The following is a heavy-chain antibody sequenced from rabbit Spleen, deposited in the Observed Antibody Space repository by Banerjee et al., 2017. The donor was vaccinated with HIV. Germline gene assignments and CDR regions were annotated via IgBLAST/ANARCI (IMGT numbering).Heavy chain of an antibody. CDR3: ARDTGSSFSTYGMDL. J-gene: IGHJ6*01. CDR2: IYTGGGT. Sequence: QSLEESGGDLVKPEGSLALTCTASGFSFSSSYYMCWVRQPPGKGLEWIACIYTGGGTYYASWAKGRFTISKTSSTTVTLQMTSLTAADTATYFCARDTGSSFSTYGMDLWGQGTLVTVS. D-gene: IGHD8-1*01. V-gene: IGHV1S40*01. CDR1: GFSFSSSYY.